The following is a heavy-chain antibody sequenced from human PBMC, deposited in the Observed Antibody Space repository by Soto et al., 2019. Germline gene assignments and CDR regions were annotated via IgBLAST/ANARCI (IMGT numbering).Heavy chain of an antibody. Sequence: GGSLRLSCAASGFTFSSYAMHWVRQAPGKGLEWVAVISYDGSNKYYADSVKGRFTISRDNSKNTLYLQMNSLRAEDTAVYYCARDLGYCSGGSCYWNAFDIWGQGTMVTVSS. V-gene: IGHV3-30-3*01. J-gene: IGHJ3*02. D-gene: IGHD2-15*01. CDR2: ISYDGSNK. CDR1: GFTFSSYA. CDR3: ARDLGYCSGGSCYWNAFDI.